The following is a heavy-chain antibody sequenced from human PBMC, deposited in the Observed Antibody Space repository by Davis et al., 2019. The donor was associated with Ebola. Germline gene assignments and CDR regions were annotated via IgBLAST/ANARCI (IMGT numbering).Heavy chain of an antibody. J-gene: IGHJ4*02. CDR2: IWYDGSNK. D-gene: IGHD3-16*02. CDR3: ARSRLGGGNYRTFDY. V-gene: IGHV3-33*08. CDR1: GFTFSTYW. Sequence: GGSLRLSCAASGFTFSTYWMSWVRQAPGKGLEWVAVIWYDGSNKYYADSVKGRFAISRDNSKNTLYLQMNSLRGEDTAVYYCARSRLGGGNYRTFDYWGQGTLVTVSS.